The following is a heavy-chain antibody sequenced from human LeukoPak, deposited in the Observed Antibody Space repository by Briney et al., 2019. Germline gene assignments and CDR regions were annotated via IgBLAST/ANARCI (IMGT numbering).Heavy chain of an antibody. CDR2: IYPGDSDT. CDR3: ARGSGSYHTAYMN. Sequence: HGESLNISCKGSGYSFTSYWIGWVRQMPGKGLDWMEIIYPGDSDTRYSPSFQGQVTISADKSLSTAYLQWSSLKASDTAMYYCARGSGSYHTAYMNWGQGSPVTVSS. CDR1: GYSFTSYW. V-gene: IGHV5-51*01. D-gene: IGHD1-26*01. J-gene: IGHJ4*02.